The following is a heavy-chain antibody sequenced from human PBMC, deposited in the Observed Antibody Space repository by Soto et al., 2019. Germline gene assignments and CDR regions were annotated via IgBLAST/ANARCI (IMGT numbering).Heavy chain of an antibody. D-gene: IGHD4-17*01. V-gene: IGHV1-69*13. CDR3: ARTRIDYGGNPYYYYGMDV. CDR2: IIPIFGTA. J-gene: IGHJ6*02. CDR1: GGTFSSYA. Sequence: ASVKVSCKASGGTFSSYAISWVREAPGQGLEWMGGIIPIFGTANYAQKFQGRVTITADESTSTAYMELSSLRSEDTAVYYCARTRIDYGGNPYYYYGMDVWGQGTTVTVS.